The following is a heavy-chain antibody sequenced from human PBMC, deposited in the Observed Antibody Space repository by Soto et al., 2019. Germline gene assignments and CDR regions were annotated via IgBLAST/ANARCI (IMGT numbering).Heavy chain of an antibody. CDR2: INPSGGST. CDR1: GYTFTNYY. Sequence: QVQLVQSGAEVKKPGASVKVSCKASGYTFTNYYMHWVRQAPGQGLEWMGLINPSGGSTSYVQKFQGRVTMTRDTSTGTVYMELSSLRSEDTAVYYCARFLANYFDYWGQGTLVTVSS. V-gene: IGHV1-46*01. CDR3: ARFLANYFDY. J-gene: IGHJ4*02.